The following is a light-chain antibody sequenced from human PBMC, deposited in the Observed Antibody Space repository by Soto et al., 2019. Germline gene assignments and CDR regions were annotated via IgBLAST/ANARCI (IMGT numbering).Light chain of an antibody. CDR1: QSVSRSY. Sequence: EVVLAQSPGTLSLCPGERASLCCRARQSVSRSYLTWYQQAPGQAPRLLIYGASSRATGIPDRFSGSGSGTDLTLTISRLEPEAFAVYYCQQYGSSGLTFGGGTKAHI. V-gene: IGKV3-20*01. CDR2: GAS. J-gene: IGKJ4*01. CDR3: QQYGSSGLT.